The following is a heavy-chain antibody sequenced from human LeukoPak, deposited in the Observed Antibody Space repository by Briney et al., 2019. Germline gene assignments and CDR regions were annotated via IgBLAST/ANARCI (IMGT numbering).Heavy chain of an antibody. CDR2: ISSSSSYI. J-gene: IGHJ6*02. V-gene: IGHV3-21*01. Sequence: PGGSLRLSCAASGFTFSSYSMNWVRQAPRKGLEWVSSISSSSSYIYYADSVKGRFTISRDNAKNSLYLQMNSLRAEDTAVYYCARDWGYYYYYGMDVWGQGTTVTVSS. CDR1: GFTFSSYS. CDR3: ARDWGYYYYYGMDV. D-gene: IGHD3-16*01.